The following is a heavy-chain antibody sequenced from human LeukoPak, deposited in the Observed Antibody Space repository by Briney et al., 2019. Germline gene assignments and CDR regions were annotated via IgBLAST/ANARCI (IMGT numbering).Heavy chain of an antibody. CDR2: ISYDGSNK. V-gene: IGHV3-30*18. J-gene: IGHJ4*02. D-gene: IGHD3-22*01. CDR3: AKDTYYYDSSGYYDY. CDR1: GFTFSSYG. Sequence: GGSLRLSCAASGFTFSSYGMHWVRQAPGKGLEWVAVISYDGSNKYYAGSVKGRFTISRDNSKNTLYLQMNSLRAEDTAVYYCAKDTYYYDSSGYYDYWGQGTLSPSPQ.